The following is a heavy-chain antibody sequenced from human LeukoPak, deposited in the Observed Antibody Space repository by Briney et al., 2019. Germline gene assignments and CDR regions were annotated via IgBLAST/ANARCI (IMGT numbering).Heavy chain of an antibody. V-gene: IGHV1-2*02. J-gene: IGHJ6*02. D-gene: IGHD2-2*01. Sequence: PWASVKVSCRASGYTFTGHYMQWVRSAPGQGLEWMGWINPNIGGPNYAQMFQGRVIMTRDTSISTAYMELRRLTSDDTAVYYCARTKGYCTSTSCPGGMDVWGQGTTVTVS. CDR3: ARTKGYCTSTSCPGGMDV. CDR2: INPNIGGP. CDR1: GYTFTGHY.